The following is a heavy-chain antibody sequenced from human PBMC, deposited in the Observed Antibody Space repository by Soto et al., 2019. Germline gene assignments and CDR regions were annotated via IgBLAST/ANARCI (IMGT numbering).Heavy chain of an antibody. CDR1: GGTFSSYA. CDR3: ARGWELLYYYGMDV. J-gene: IGHJ6*02. V-gene: IGHV1-69*01. CDR2: IIPIFGTA. Sequence: QVQLVQSGAEVKKPGSSVKVSCKASGGTFSSYAISWVRQAPGQGLEWMGGIIPIFGTANYAQKFQGRVTITADESTSTAYMELSSMKPEATAVYYCARGWELLYYYGMDVWGQGTTVTVSS. D-gene: IGHD1-26*01.